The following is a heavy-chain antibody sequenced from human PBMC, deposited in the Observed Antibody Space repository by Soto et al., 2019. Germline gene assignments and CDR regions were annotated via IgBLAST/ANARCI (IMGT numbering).Heavy chain of an antibody. J-gene: IGHJ4*02. V-gene: IGHV4-39*01. CDR1: GGSISSSRYY. CDR3: ARRDFWSGYIH. Sequence: PSETLSLTCTVSGGSISSSRYYWGWIRQPPGKGLEWIGSIYYSGSTYYNPSLKSRVTISVDTSKNQFSLKLSSVTAADTVVYYCARRDFWSGYIHWGQGTLVTVSS. D-gene: IGHD3-3*01. CDR2: IYYSGST.